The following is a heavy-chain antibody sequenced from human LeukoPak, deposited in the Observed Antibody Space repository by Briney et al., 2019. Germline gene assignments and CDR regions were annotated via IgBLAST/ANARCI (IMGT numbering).Heavy chain of an antibody. V-gene: IGHV3-7*03. CDR3: ARDCGILRIDCGDSLDI. Sequence: GGSLRLSCAASGFTFSSHWMHWVRQAPGKGLEWVANIKQDGSEKYYVDSVKGRFSISRDNARNSLHLQMNSLRAEDTAVYYCARDCGILRIDCGDSLDIWGQGTMVTVSS. CDR2: IKQDGSEK. J-gene: IGHJ3*02. D-gene: IGHD2-21*01. CDR1: GFTFSSHW.